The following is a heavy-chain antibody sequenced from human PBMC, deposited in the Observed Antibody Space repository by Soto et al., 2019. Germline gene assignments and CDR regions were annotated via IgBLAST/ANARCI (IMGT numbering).Heavy chain of an antibody. D-gene: IGHD1-7*01. V-gene: IGHV3-72*01. CDR3: VRVTMGGNYAFDF. CDR1: GFTFSDHY. J-gene: IGHJ4*01. CDR2: SRGKAQGYTT. Sequence: PGGSLRLSCTASGFTFSDHYMDWVRQAPGKGLEWVGRSRGKAQGYTTEYAASVKGRFMISRDDSKNSLDLQMKGLKTEDTAMYHCVRVTMGGNYAFDFWGHGTLVTVSS.